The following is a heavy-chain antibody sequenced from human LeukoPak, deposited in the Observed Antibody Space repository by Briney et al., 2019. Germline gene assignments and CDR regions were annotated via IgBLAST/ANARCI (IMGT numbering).Heavy chain of an antibody. Sequence: GGSLRLSCAASGLTFNNYALTWIRQAPGKGLEWVSSISGRGGNTYYADSVKGRFTISRDDSKNTLFLQRNSLRAEDTAVYYCATGYSDSLRSPLDSWGQGTLVTVSS. CDR2: ISGRGGNT. CDR3: ATGYSDSLRSPLDS. V-gene: IGHV3-23*01. J-gene: IGHJ5*01. D-gene: IGHD3-22*01. CDR1: GLTFNNYA.